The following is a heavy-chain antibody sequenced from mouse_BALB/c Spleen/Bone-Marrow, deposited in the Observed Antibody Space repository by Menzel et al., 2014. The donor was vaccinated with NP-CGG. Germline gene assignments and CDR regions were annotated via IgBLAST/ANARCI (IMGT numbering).Heavy chain of an antibody. CDR1: GFTFSDYY. CDR3: ARTYRPFALDY. CDR2: ISDGGSYT. D-gene: IGHD2-14*01. Sequence: EVKLMESGGGLVKPGGSLKLSCAASGFTFSDYYVYWVRQTPEKRLEWVATISDGGSYTDYPGSVKGRFTVSRDNAKNNLYLQMSSLKSEDTAMYFCARTYRPFALDYWGQGTSVTVSS. V-gene: IGHV5-4*02. J-gene: IGHJ4*01.